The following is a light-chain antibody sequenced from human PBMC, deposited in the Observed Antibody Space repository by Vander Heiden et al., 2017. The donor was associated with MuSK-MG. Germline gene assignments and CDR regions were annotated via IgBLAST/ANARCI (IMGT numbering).Light chain of an antibody. V-gene: IGKV3-20*01. CDR2: GAS. Sequence: EIVLTQSPGTLSLSPGERATLSCRASQSVTSSYLAWYQQKLGQAPRLLIYGASTRATGIPDRCSGSGSGTDFTLTISRLEPEDFAVYYCQQYGRSPPITFGQGTRLEI. CDR3: QQYGRSPPIT. CDR1: QSVTSSY. J-gene: IGKJ5*01.